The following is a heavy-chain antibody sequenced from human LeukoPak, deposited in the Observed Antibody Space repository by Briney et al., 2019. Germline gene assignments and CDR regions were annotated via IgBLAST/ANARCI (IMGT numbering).Heavy chain of an antibody. J-gene: IGHJ4*02. D-gene: IGHD6-6*01. Sequence: GGSLRLSCAASGFTFRSHGMHWVRQAPGKGLEWVGVILYDGSDSYYTDSVKGRFTLSRDNSKNTLYLQMNSLRAEDTAVYFSARDRDSSSHYFDYWGQGALVTVSS. V-gene: IGHV3-33*05. CDR3: ARDRDSSSHYFDY. CDR2: ILYDGSDS. CDR1: GFTFRSHG.